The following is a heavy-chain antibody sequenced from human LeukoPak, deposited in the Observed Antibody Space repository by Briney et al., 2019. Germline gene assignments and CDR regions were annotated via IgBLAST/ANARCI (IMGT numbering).Heavy chain of an antibody. D-gene: IGHD3-10*01. CDR1: GGSISSSSYY. CDR3: ARVRYYGSGSYHNWFDP. V-gene: IGHV4-39*07. CDR2: IYHSGST. Sequence: PSETLSLTCTVSGGSISSSSYYWGWIRQPPGKGLEWIGEIYHSGSTNYNPSLKSRVTISVDKSKNQFSLKLSSVTAADTAVYYCARVRYYGSGSYHNWFDPWGQGTLVTVSS. J-gene: IGHJ5*02.